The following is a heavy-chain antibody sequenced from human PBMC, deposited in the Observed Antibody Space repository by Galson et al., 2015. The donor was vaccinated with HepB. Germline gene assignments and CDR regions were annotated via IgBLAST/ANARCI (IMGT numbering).Heavy chain of an antibody. Sequence: SVTVSCKASGFTFTSSTMQWVRQARGQRLEWIGWVVVGSDNTNYAHNSQERVTITRDMSTSTAYMELSSLRSDDTAVYYCARVADSDYGDHAHFDYWGQGTLVTVSS. V-gene: IGHV1-58*02. CDR2: VVVGSDNT. D-gene: IGHD4-17*01. J-gene: IGHJ4*02. CDR3: ARVADSDYGDHAHFDY. CDR1: GFTFTSST.